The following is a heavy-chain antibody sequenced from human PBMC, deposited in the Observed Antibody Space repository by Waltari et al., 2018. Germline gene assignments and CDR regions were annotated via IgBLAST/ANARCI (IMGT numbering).Heavy chain of an antibody. CDR2: ISSSGSYT. CDR1: GFTFSSYS. J-gene: IGHJ4*02. Sequence: EVLLVASGGGLVKPGGSLRLSCAASGFTFSSYSMNWVRQAPGKGLEWVSSISSSGSYTHYVDSVKGRFTISRDNAKNSLYLQMNTLRAEDTAVYYCARGGWGFYLDDWGQGTLVTSSS. V-gene: IGHV3-21*02. CDR3: ARGGWGFYLDD. D-gene: IGHD7-27*01.